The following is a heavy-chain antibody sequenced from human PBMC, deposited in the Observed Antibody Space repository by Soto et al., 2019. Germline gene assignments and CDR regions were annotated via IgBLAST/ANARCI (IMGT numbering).Heavy chain of an antibody. CDR3: ASTVDDYYYMDV. J-gene: IGHJ6*03. CDR2: IYSGGST. V-gene: IGHV3-53*04. Sequence: PGGSLRLSCAASGFDVSTNYMTWVRQAPGKGLEWVSVIYSGGSTYDADSVKGRFTISRHNSRNTLYLQMNSLRTEDTAVYYCASTVDDYYYMDVWGKGTTVTVSS. D-gene: IGHD4-17*01. CDR1: GFDVSTNY.